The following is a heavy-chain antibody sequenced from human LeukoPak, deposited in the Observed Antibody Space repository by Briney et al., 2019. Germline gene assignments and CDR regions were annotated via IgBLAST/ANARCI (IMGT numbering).Heavy chain of an antibody. D-gene: IGHD3-22*01. CDR3: ARDPHLFYYDSSGSPDY. Sequence: ASVKVSCQASGYTFSSYGFTWVRRAPGQGLEWMGWISAYNGNTKYAQKFQGRVTMTKDTSTSTAYMDLRGLRFGDTAVYYCARDPHLFYYDSSGSPDYWGQGTLVTVSS. J-gene: IGHJ4*02. CDR2: ISAYNGNT. CDR1: GYTFSSYG. V-gene: IGHV1-18*01.